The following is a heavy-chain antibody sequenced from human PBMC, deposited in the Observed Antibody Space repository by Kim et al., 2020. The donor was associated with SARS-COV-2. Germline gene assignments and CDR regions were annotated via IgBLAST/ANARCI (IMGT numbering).Heavy chain of an antibody. D-gene: IGHD3-9*01. Sequence: KFQGRVTITADESTSTAYMGLSSLRSEDTAVYYCARGGLRYFDWLPYYDYWGQGTLVTVSS. J-gene: IGHJ4*02. V-gene: IGHV1-69*01. CDR3: ARGGLRYFDWLPYYDY.